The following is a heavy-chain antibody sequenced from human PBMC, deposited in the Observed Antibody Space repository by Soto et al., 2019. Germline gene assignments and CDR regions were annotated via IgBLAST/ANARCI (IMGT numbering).Heavy chain of an antibody. CDR3: ARESGGATATLDYYYFYMDV. D-gene: IGHD5-12*01. CDR1: GDSFNDYY. CDR2: INPNGGVT. J-gene: IGHJ6*03. V-gene: IGHV1-2*04. Sequence: QVQLVQSGAEVRKPGASVTVSCRSSGDSFNDYYIHWVRQAPGQGFEWMGWINPNGGVTKYAQKFQGWVSMPRYKSIRTVYMQLSRLRSDGTAVYYCARESGGATATLDYYYFYMDVWGTGTTVTVSS.